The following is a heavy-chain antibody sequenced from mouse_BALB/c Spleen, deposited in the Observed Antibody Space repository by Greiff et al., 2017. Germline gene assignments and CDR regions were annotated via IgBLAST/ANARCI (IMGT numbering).Heavy chain of an antibody. CDR2: ISYSGST. Sequence: EVKLVESGPGLVKPSQSLSLTCTVTGYSITSDYAWNWIRQFPGNKLEWMGYISYSGSTSYNPSLKSRISITRDTSKNQFFLQLNSVTTEDTATYYCARGTARAPFDYWGQGTTLTVSS. CDR3: ARGTARAPFDY. CDR1: GYSITSDYA. D-gene: IGHD3-2*01. V-gene: IGHV3-2*02. J-gene: IGHJ2*01.